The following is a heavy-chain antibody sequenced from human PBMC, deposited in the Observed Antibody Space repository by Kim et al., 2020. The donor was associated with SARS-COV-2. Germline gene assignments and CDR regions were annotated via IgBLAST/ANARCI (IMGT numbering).Heavy chain of an antibody. V-gene: IGHV1-69*13. CDR1: GGTFSSYA. Sequence: SVKVSCKASGGTFSSYAISWVRQAPGQGLEWMGGIIPIFGTANYAQKFQGRVTITADESTSTAYMELSSLRSEDTAVYYCARVTVSSGYWRPQEMNWGQGTLVTVSS. D-gene: IGHD3-3*01. CDR2: IIPIFGTA. CDR3: ARVTVSSGYWRPQEMN. J-gene: IGHJ4*02.